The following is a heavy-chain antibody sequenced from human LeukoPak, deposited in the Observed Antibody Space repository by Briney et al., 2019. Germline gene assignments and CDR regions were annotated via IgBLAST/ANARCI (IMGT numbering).Heavy chain of an antibody. CDR1: GYTFTSYG. J-gene: IGHJ4*02. CDR3: ARDLGISQFDF. V-gene: IGHV1-18*01. Sequence: ASVKVSCKASGYTFTSYGINWVRQAPGQGLEWVGWINAYNGYTNYAQKLQGRVTMTTDTSTSTAYMELRSLRSDDTAMYFCARDLGISQFDFWGQGTLVTVSS. CDR2: INAYNGYT. D-gene: IGHD2-21*01.